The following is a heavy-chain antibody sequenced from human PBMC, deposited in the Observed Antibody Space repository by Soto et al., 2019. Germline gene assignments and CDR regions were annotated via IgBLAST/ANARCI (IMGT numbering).Heavy chain of an antibody. CDR3: ARGIFGVANPTSSYYYMDV. D-gene: IGHD3-3*01. J-gene: IGHJ6*03. CDR2: IYPGDSDT. Sequence: GESLKISCKGSGYSFTSYWIGWVRQMPGKGLEWMGIIYPGDSDTRYSPSFQGQVTISADKSISTAYLQWSSLKASDTAMYYCARGIFGVANPTSSYYYMDVWGKGTTVTVSS. CDR1: GYSFTSYW. V-gene: IGHV5-51*01.